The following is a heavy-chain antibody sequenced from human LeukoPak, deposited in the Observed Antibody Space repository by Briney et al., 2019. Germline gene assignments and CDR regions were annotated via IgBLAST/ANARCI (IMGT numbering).Heavy chain of an antibody. CDR1: GFTFSSYA. D-gene: IGHD6-19*01. V-gene: IGHV3-23*01. CDR2: ITASGYSP. CDR3: ARLPNYTTGWLNWFDP. J-gene: IGHJ5*02. Sequence: AGSIRISCAASGFTFSSYAMSWVRQAPGKGLECVSVITASGYSPYYAPSVKGRFTISRDNSKNTLYLRMNSLRAEDTALYYCARLPNYTTGWLNWFDPWGQGTLVTVSS.